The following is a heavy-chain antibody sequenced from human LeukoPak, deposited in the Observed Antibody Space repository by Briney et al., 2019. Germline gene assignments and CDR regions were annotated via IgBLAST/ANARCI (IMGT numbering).Heavy chain of an antibody. Sequence: ASVKASCKASGYTFTSYGISWVRQAPGQGLEWMGWISAYNGNTNYAQKLQGRVTITADKSTSTAYMELSSLRSEDTAVYYCARVSGGTSGNNRFDPWGQGTLVTVSS. CDR3: ARVSGGTSGNNRFDP. D-gene: IGHD4-23*01. CDR1: GYTFTSYG. CDR2: ISAYNGNT. V-gene: IGHV1-18*01. J-gene: IGHJ5*02.